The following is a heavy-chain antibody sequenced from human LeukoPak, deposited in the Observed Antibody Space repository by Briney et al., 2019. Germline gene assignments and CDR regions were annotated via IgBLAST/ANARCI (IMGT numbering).Heavy chain of an antibody. D-gene: IGHD5-18*01. J-gene: IGHJ6*02. CDR3: ARVIQPTGRYYYGMDV. V-gene: IGHV3-30-3*01. Sequence: PGRSLRLSCAASGFTFSSYAMHWVRQAPGKGLEWVAVISYDGSNKCYADSVKGRFTISRDNSKNTLYLQMNSLRAEDTAVYYCARVIQPTGRYYYGMDVWGQGTTVTVSS. CDR2: ISYDGSNK. CDR1: GFTFSSYA.